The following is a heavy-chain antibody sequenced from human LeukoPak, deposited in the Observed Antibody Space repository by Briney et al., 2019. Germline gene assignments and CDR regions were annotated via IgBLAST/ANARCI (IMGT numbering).Heavy chain of an antibody. CDR3: ARDWEPMPYFDY. J-gene: IGHJ4*02. D-gene: IGHD1-26*01. CDR2: IKQDGSEK. Sequence: RGSLRLSCAVSGFTFSSYWMSWVRQAPGKGLEWVANIKQDGSEKYYVDSVKGRFTISRDNAKNSLYLQMNSLRAEDTAVYYCARDWEPMPYFDYWGQGTLVTVSS. CDR1: GFTFSSYW. V-gene: IGHV3-7*01.